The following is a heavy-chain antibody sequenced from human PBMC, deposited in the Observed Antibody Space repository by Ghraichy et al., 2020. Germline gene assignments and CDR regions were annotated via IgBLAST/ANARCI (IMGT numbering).Heavy chain of an antibody. J-gene: IGHJ4*02. CDR1: GYTFTSYG. D-gene: IGHD3-22*01. CDR3: ARVREKKVVVELIDY. Sequence: ASVKVSCKASGYTFTSYGISWVRQAPGQGLEWMGWISAYNGNTNYAQKLQGRVTMTTDTSTSTAYMELRSLRSDDTAVYYCARVREKKVVVELIDYWGQGTLVTVSS. V-gene: IGHV1-18*04. CDR2: ISAYNGNT.